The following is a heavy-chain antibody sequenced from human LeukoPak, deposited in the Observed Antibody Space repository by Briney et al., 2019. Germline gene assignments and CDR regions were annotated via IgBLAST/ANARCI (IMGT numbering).Heavy chain of an antibody. J-gene: IGHJ5*02. D-gene: IGHD5-12*01. CDR2: IRSKAYGGTT. V-gene: IGHV3-49*04. Sequence: PGGSLRLSCTASGFTFGDYAMSWVRQAPGTGLEWVGFIRSKAYGGTTEYAASVKGRFTISRDDSKSIAYLQMNSLKTEDTAVYFCAKGVRVGYVANWFDPWGQGTLVTVSS. CDR3: AKGVRVGYVANWFDP. CDR1: GFTFGDYA.